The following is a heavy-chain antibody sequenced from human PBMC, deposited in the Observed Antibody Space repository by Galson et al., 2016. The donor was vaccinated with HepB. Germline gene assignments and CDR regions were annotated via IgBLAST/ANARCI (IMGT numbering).Heavy chain of an antibody. Sequence: SLRLSCAASGFTFSNYGMHWVRQAPGKGLEWVSLFYIGGNTYYGNSVKGRFTISRDNSKNTLYLQMNSLRAEDTAMYYCATVGGSTYGLRSDAFDIWGQGTMVTVSS. CDR1: GFTFSNYG. V-gene: IGHV3-53*01. J-gene: IGHJ3*02. CDR3: ATVGGSTYGLRSDAFDI. CDR2: FYIGGNT. D-gene: IGHD1-26*01.